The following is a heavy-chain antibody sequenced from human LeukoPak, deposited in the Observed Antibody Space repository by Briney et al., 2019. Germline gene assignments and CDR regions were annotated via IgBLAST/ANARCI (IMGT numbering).Heavy chain of an antibody. CDR2: IYYNGNT. CDR1: GGSISPYY. D-gene: IGHD4/OR15-4a*01. CDR3: ARFGYDYGPDY. Sequence: SETLSLTCTVSGGSISPYYWSWIRQPPGKGLEWIGYIYYNGNTNYNPSLKSRVTISVDTSKNQFSLKLSSVTAADTAVYYCARFGYDYGPDYWGQGTLVTVSS. J-gene: IGHJ4*02. V-gene: IGHV4-59*01.